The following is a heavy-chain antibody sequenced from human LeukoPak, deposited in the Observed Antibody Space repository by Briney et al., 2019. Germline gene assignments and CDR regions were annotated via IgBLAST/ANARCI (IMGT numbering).Heavy chain of an antibody. J-gene: IGHJ4*02. CDR1: GGTFSSYA. V-gene: IGHV1-69*04. CDR2: IIPILGIA. Sequence: SVKVSCKASGGTFSSYAISWVRQAPGQGLEWMGRIIPILGIANYAQKFQSRVTITADKSTSTAYMELSSLRSEDTAVYYCARVYCSSTSCYPDYWGQGTLVTVSS. D-gene: IGHD2-2*01. CDR3: ARVYCSSTSCYPDY.